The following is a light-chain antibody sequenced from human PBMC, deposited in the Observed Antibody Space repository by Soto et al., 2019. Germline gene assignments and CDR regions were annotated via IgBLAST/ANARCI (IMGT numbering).Light chain of an antibody. V-gene: IGLV2-14*01. CDR2: EVY. CDR3: ISYIPSTTTHWV. CDR1: NSDVGGYDR. J-gene: IGLJ3*02. Sequence: QSVLTQPASVSGSPGQSITISCTGTNSDVGGYDRVSWYQHHPGKAPKLLIFEVYNRLSGISDRFSGSKSGDTASLTISGLQAEDEADYYCISYIPSTTTHWVFGGGTKLTVL.